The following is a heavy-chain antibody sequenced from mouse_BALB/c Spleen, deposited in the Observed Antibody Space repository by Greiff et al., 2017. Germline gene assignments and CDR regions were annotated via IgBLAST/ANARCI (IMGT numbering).Heavy chain of an antibody. CDR2: INSNGGST. CDR1: GFTFSSYG. D-gene: IGHD1-1*01. CDR3: ARENYYGYWYFDV. V-gene: IGHV5-6-3*01. J-gene: IGHJ1*01. Sequence: EVMLVESGGGLVQPGGSLKLSCAASGFTFSSYGMSWVRQTPDKRLELVATINSNGGSTYYPDSVKGRFTISRDNAKNTLYLQMSSLKSEDTAMYYCARENYYGYWYFDVWGAGTTVTVSS.